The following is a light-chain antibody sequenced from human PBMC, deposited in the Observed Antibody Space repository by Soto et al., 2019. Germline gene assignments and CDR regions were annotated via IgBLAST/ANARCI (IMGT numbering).Light chain of an antibody. CDR1: QSVSPSS. V-gene: IGKV3-20*01. Sequence: EIVMTQSPVTLSVSPGERATLSCRASQSVSPSSLAWYQQRPGQSPRLLIYGASSRATGIPDRFSGSGSGTDFTLIISRLEPEDFAVYYWQQFAGSFGGGTKVDIK. J-gene: IGKJ4*02. CDR3: QQFAGS. CDR2: GAS.